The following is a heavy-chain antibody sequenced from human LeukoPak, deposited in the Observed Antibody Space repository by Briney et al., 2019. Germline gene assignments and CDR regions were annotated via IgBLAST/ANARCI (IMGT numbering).Heavy chain of an antibody. V-gene: IGHV4-59*08. J-gene: IGHJ4*02. D-gene: IGHD3-16*01. CDR3: ARVWGSYYFDY. Sequence: SETLSLTCTVSGGSINSSYWSWIRQPPGKGLEWIGYIDYSGSTNYNPSLKSRVTISVDTSKNQFSLKLSSVTAADTAVYYCARVWGSYYFDYWGQGTLVTVSS. CDR1: GGSINSSY. CDR2: IDYSGST.